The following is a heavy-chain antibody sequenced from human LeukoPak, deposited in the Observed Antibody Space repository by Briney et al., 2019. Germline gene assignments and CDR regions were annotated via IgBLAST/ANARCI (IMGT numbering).Heavy chain of an antibody. V-gene: IGHV4-34*01. CDR3: ARGRWLRLAYYYGMDV. J-gene: IGHJ6*04. CDR1: GGSFSGYY. CDR2: INHSGST. Sequence: SSETLSLTCAVYGGSFSGYYWSWIRQRPGKGLEWIGEINHSGSTNYNPSLKSRVTISVDTSKNQFSLKLSSVTAADTAVYYCARGRWLRLAYYYGMDVWGKGTTVTVSS. D-gene: IGHD5-12*01.